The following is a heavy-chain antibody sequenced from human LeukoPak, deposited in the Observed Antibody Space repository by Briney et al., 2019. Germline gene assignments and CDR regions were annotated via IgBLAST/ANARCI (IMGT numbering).Heavy chain of an antibody. CDR3: ATYKWIHLWSTPFDY. CDR1: GFTFSDYW. CDR2: IHQDGSEK. D-gene: IGHD5-18*01. Sequence: GGSLRLSCEASGFTFSDYWMSWVRQAPGKGLEWVANIHQDGSEKNYVDSVKGRFTISRDNAKKSLYVQMNSLRAEDTAVYYCATYKWIHLWSTPFDYWGQGTLVTVSS. J-gene: IGHJ4*02. V-gene: IGHV3-7*01.